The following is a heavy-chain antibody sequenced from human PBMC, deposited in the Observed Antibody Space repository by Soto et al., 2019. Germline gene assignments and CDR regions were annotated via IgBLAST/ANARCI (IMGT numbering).Heavy chain of an antibody. D-gene: IGHD4-17*01. CDR3: AKDPYGSYYYYMDV. CDR2: ISGSGGST. J-gene: IGHJ6*03. CDR1: GFTFSSYA. V-gene: IGHV3-23*01. Sequence: GGSLRLSCAASGFTFSSYAMSWVRQAPGKGLEWVSAISGSGGSTYYADSVKGRFTISRDNSKNTLYLQMNSLRAEDTAVYYCAKDPYGSYYYYMDVWGKGTTVTVSS.